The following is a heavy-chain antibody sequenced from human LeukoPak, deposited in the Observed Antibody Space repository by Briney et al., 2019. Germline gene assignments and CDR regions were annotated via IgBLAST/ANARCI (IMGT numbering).Heavy chain of an antibody. D-gene: IGHD3-9*01. CDR3: ARGSGLTGSYILFDY. CDR1: GGTFSSYA. Sequence: SVKISCKASGGTFSSYAISWVRQAPGQGLEWMGGIIPIFGTANYAQKFQGRVTITTDESTSTAYMELSSLRSEDTAVYYCARGSGLTGSYILFDYWGQGTLVTVSS. CDR2: IIPIFGTA. J-gene: IGHJ4*02. V-gene: IGHV1-69*05.